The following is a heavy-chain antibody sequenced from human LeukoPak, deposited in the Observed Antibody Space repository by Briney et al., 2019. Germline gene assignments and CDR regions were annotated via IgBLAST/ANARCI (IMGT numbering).Heavy chain of an antibody. V-gene: IGHV3-66*01. CDR2: IYSGGST. CDR3: ARSMGRGVILGY. D-gene: IGHD3-10*01. Sequence: PGGSLRLSCAASGFTVSSNYMCWVRQAPGNGLEWVSVIYSGGSTYYADSVKGRFTISRDNSKNTLYLQMNSLRAEDTAVYYCARSMGRGVILGYWGQRTLVTVSS. CDR1: GFTVSSNY. J-gene: IGHJ4*02.